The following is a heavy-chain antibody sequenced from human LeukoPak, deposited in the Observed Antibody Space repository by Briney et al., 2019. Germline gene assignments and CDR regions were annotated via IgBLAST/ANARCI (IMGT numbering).Heavy chain of an antibody. CDR1: GFTFSSYW. Sequence: GGSLRLSCAASGFTFSSYWMHWVRQAPGKGLVWVSRINSDGSSTSYADSVKGRFTIPRDNAKNTLYLQMNSLRAEDTAVYYCARDLRYDYVWGSYRWNEGFDYWGQGTLVTVSS. D-gene: IGHD3-16*02. J-gene: IGHJ4*02. CDR2: INSDGSST. CDR3: ARDLRYDYVWGSYRWNEGFDY. V-gene: IGHV3-74*01.